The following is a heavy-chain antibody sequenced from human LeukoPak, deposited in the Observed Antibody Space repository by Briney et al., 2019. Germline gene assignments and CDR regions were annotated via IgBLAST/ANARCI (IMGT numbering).Heavy chain of an antibody. D-gene: IGHD1-26*01. CDR3: KWELPNIIDY. V-gene: IGHV4-34*01. CDR1: GGSFSGYY. J-gene: IGHJ4*02. Sequence: PSETLSLICAVYGGSFSGYYWSWIRQPPGKGLEWIGEINHSGSTNYNPSLKSRVTISVDTSKNQFSLKLSSVTAADTAVYYCKWELPNIIDYWGQGTLVTVSS. CDR2: INHSGST.